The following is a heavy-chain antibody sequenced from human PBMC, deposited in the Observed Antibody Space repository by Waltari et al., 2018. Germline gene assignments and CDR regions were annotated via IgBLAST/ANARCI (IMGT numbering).Heavy chain of an antibody. CDR2: INHSGST. J-gene: IGHJ3*02. D-gene: IGHD6-19*01. CDR3: ARVDSGWYDDAFDI. V-gene: IGHV4-34*01. Sequence: QVQLQQWGAGLLKPSETLSLTCAVYGGSFSGYYWSWIRQPPGKGLEWIGEINHSGSTNYNPSLKSRVTISVDTSKNQFSLKLSSVTAADTAVYYCARVDSGWYDDAFDIWGQGTMVTVSS. CDR1: GGSFSGYY.